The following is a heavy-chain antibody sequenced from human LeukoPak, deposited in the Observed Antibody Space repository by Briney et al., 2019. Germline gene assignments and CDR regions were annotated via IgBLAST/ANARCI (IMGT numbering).Heavy chain of an antibody. Sequence: PSETLSLTCTVSGASISSYYWSWIRQPAGKGLEWIGRIYTSGSTYYNPSLKSRVTISVDTPKNQFSLKLSSVTAADTAVYYCARHGYYDSGSYYNFDYWGQGTLVTVSS. J-gene: IGHJ4*02. D-gene: IGHD3-10*01. V-gene: IGHV4-4*07. CDR3: ARHGYYDSGSYYNFDY. CDR1: GASISSYY. CDR2: IYTSGST.